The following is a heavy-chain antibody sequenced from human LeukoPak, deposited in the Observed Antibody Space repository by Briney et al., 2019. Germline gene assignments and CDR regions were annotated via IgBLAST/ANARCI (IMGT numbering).Heavy chain of an antibody. Sequence: GGSLRLSCAVSGFTFSDFAMIWVRQAPGKGLEWVSAIGGDSGGIQYADSVKGRFTVSRDNSKNTLYLQMSSLRADDTAVYYCAREGNWNAGGLSAFDIWGQGTMVTVSS. D-gene: IGHD1-1*01. CDR3: AREGNWNAGGLSAFDI. J-gene: IGHJ3*02. CDR2: IGGDSGGI. V-gene: IGHV3-23*01. CDR1: GFTFSDFA.